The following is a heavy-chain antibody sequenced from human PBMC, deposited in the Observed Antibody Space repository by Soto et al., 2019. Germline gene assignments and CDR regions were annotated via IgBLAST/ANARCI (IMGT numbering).Heavy chain of an antibody. V-gene: IGHV3-53*04. Sequence: GGSLRLSCAASGFTVSSNYMSWVRQAPGKGLEWVSVIYSGGSTYYADSVKGRFTISRHNSKNTLYLQMNSLRAEDTAVYYCARMLNYGSGSYYTELRKVQFFDYWGQGTLVTVSS. CDR3: ARMLNYGSGSYYTELRKVQFFDY. CDR1: GFTVSSNY. CDR2: IYSGGST. J-gene: IGHJ4*02. D-gene: IGHD3-10*01.